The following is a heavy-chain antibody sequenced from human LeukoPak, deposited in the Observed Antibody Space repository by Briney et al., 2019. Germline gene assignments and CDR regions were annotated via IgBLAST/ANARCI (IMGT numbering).Heavy chain of an antibody. Sequence: GGSLRLSCAASGWMHWVRQAPGKGLVWVSGINHDGTGTYYADSVKGRFTISRDNAKNTLYLQMNCLSADDTAVYYCASVFDSWGQGFLVTVSS. CDR2: INHDGTGT. CDR1: GW. CDR3: ASVFDS. V-gene: IGHV3-74*01. J-gene: IGHJ4*02.